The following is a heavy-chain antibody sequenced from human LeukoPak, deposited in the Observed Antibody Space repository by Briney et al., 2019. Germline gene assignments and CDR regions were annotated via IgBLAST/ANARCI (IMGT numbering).Heavy chain of an antibody. CDR2: IYTSGGT. Sequence: SETLSLTCTVSGGPISSPYWSWIRQPAGKGLEWIGRIYTSGGTNYNPSLKSRVSMSVDTSKNQFSLKLSSVTAADTAVYYCASGQRNSGTFDIWGQGTMDTVSS. D-gene: IGHD6-25*01. CDR3: ASGQRNSGTFDI. V-gene: IGHV4-4*07. CDR1: GGPISSPY. J-gene: IGHJ3*02.